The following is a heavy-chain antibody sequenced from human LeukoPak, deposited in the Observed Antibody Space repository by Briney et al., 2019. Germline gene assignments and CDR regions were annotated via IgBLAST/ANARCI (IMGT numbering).Heavy chain of an antibody. Sequence: PGGSLRLSCAASGFTFSNYAMSWVRQAPGKGLEWVSSISLSGGTTDYADSVKGRFTISRDNSKNTLYLQMNSLRVEDTAVYYCAKDAFSSGSPFYMDVWGKGTTVTVSS. D-gene: IGHD1-26*01. CDR1: GFTFSNYA. CDR3: AKDAFSSGSPFYMDV. V-gene: IGHV3-23*01. J-gene: IGHJ6*03. CDR2: ISLSGGTT.